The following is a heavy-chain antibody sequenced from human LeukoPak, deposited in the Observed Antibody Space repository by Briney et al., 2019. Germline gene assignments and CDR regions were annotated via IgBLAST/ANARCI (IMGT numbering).Heavy chain of an antibody. Sequence: ASVKASCKASGYTFTSYGISWVRQAPGQGLEWMGWISAYNGNTNYAQKLQGRVTMTTDTPTSTAYMELRSLRSDDTAVYYCARDKISGYYDFWSENWFDPWGQGTLVTVSS. V-gene: IGHV1-18*01. J-gene: IGHJ5*02. CDR2: ISAYNGNT. CDR1: GYTFTSYG. CDR3: ARDKISGYYDFWSENWFDP. D-gene: IGHD3-3*01.